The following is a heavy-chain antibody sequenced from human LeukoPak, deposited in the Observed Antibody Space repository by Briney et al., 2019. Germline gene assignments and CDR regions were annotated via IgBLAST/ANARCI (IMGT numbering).Heavy chain of an antibody. J-gene: IGHJ4*02. Sequence: ASVKVSCKASGYTFTGYYMHWVRQAPGQGLEWMGRINPNSGGTNYAQKFQGGVTMTRDTSISTAYMELSRLRSDDTAVYYCASRVWGRLGGYDYWGQGTLVTVSS. D-gene: IGHD3-16*01. CDR1: GYTFTGYY. CDR3: ASRVWGRLGGYDY. CDR2: INPNSGGT. V-gene: IGHV1-2*06.